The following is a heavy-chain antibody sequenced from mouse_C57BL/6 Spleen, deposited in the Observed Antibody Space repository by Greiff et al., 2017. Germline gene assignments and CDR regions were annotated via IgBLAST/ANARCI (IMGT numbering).Heavy chain of an antibody. J-gene: IGHJ1*03. CDR3: ARVPYYGYFDV. CDR1: GYTFTSYT. CDR2: INPSSGYT. V-gene: IGHV1-4*01. Sequence: VKLQQSGAELARPGASVKMSCKASGYTFTSYTMHWVKQRPGQGLEWIGYINPSSGYTKYNQKFKDKATLTADKSSSTAYMQLSSLTSEDSAVYYCARVPYYGYFDVWGTGTTVTVSS.